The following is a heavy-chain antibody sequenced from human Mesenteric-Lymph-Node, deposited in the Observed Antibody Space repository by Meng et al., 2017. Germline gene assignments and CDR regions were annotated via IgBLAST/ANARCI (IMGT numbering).Heavy chain of an antibody. Sequence: SGPTLVKPTQTLTLTCTFSGFSLSTSGVGVGWIRQPPGKALEWLALIYWDDDKSYSPSLKSRLTITKDTSKNQVDLTMTNMDPVDTATYYCAHSSHMFRYGDSFDYWGQGTLVTVSS. D-gene: IGHD4-17*01. CDR1: GFSLSTSGVG. CDR3: AHSSHMFRYGDSFDY. CDR2: IYWDDDK. V-gene: IGHV2-5*02. J-gene: IGHJ4*02.